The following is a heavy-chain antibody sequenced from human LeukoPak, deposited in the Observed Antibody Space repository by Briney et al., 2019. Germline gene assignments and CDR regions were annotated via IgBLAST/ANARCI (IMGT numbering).Heavy chain of an antibody. J-gene: IGHJ4*02. CDR3: TTDPPPCSSDRTFDY. CDR2: IKSKTDGGTT. D-gene: IGHD6-19*01. V-gene: IGHV3-15*01. Sequence: TGGSLRLSCAASGFTFSNAWMSWVRQAPGKGLEWVGRIKSKTDGGTTDYAAPVKGRFTISRDDSKNTLYLQMNSLKTEDTAVYYCTTDPPPCSSDRTFDYWGQGTLVTVSS. CDR1: GFTFSNAW.